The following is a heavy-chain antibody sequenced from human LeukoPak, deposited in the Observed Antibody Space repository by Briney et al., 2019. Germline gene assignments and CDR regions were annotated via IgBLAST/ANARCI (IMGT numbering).Heavy chain of an antibody. CDR1: GFSVSSNY. CDR2: IYSGGST. J-gene: IGHJ4*02. CDR3: AKVALFSGYYPPFDY. D-gene: IGHD3-22*01. V-gene: IGHV3-66*01. Sequence: GGSLRLSCAASGFSVSSNYMSWVRQAPGKGLEWVSVIYSGGSTYYADSVKGRFTISRDNSKNTLFLQMNSLRPEDTAVYHCAKVALFSGYYPPFDYWGQGTLVTVSS.